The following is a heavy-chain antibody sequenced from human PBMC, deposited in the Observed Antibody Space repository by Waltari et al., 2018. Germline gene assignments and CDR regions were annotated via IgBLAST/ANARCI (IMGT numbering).Heavy chain of an antibody. J-gene: IGHJ4*02. CDR2: IYTSGST. D-gene: IGHD3-22*01. CDR3: ARDSYYYDSSGFY. CDR1: GGSISSGSYY. Sequence: QVQLQESGPGLVKPSQTLSLTCTVSGGSISSGSYYWSWIRQPAGKGLEWIGYIYTSGSTNYSPSLTSRVTISVDTSNNQFSLKQSAVTAADTAVYYCARDSYYYDSSGFYWGQGTLVTVSS. V-gene: IGHV4-61*09.